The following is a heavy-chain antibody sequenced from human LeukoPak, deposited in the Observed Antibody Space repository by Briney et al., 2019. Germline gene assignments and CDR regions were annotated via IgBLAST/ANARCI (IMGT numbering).Heavy chain of an antibody. CDR2: ISYDGSNK. J-gene: IGHJ3*02. D-gene: IGHD2-15*01. Sequence: TGGSLRLSCAASGFTFSSYGMHWVRQAPGKGLEWVTPISYDGSNKYYADSVKGRFTISRDNSKNTLYLQMNSLRAGDTAVYYCARDCTGGTCYDAFDIWGQGTMVTVSS. CDR3: ARDCTGGTCYDAFDI. CDR1: GFTFSSYG. V-gene: IGHV3-30*03.